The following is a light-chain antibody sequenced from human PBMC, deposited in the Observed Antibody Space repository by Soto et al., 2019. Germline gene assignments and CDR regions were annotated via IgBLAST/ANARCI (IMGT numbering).Light chain of an antibody. Sequence: QSALTQSASVSGSPGQSITISCTGTTSDIGGYNYVSWYQQHPGKAPKLMIYDVSNRPSGVSDRFSGSKSGNTASLTISGLQAEDEADYYCSSFTDINTYVVLGGGTKVTVL. J-gene: IGLJ2*01. CDR1: TSDIGGYNY. CDR3: SSFTDINTYVV. V-gene: IGLV2-14*01. CDR2: DVS.